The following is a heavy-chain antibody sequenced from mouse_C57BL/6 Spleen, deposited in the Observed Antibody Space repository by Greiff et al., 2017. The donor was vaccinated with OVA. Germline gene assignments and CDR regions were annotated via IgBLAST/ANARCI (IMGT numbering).Heavy chain of an antibody. CDR1: GFTFSDYG. CDR2: ISSGSSTI. J-gene: IGHJ4*01. D-gene: IGHD2-3*01. V-gene: IGHV5-17*01. CDR3: AREGGYFDYYAMDY. Sequence: EVMLVESGGGLVKPGGSLKLSCAASGFTFSDYGMHWVRQAPEKGLEWVAYISSGSSTIYYADTVKGRFTISRDNAKNTLFLQMTSLRSEDTAMYYCAREGGYFDYYAMDYGGQGTSVTVSS.